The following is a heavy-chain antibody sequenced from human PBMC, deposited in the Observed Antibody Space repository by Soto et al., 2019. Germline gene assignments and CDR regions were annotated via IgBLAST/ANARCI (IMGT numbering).Heavy chain of an antibody. CDR3: ARDVLRTHYCGMEV. J-gene: IGHJ6*04. Sequence: TLSLTCTVSGGSISSGGYCWSWILHHPGKGLEWIGYIYYSVSTYYNPSLKSRATISVDTSKNHFPLKLSSVTAADTAVYYCARDVLRTHYCGMEVWGKGNPVSVSS. CDR2: IYYSVST. D-gene: IGHD3-16*01. V-gene: IGHV4-31*03. CDR1: GGSISSGGYC.